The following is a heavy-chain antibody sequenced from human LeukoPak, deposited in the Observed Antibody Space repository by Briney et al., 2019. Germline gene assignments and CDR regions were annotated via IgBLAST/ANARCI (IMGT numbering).Heavy chain of an antibody. Sequence: ASVKVPCKASGYTFTIYGISWVRQAPGQGLEWMGWISAYNGNTSYAQKLQGRVTMTTDTSTSTAYMELRSLRSDDTAVYYCASIRRSSGYSFLDYWGQGTLVTVSS. D-gene: IGHD3-22*01. CDR3: ASIRRSSGYSFLDY. CDR2: ISAYNGNT. J-gene: IGHJ4*02. V-gene: IGHV1-18*01. CDR1: GYTFTIYG.